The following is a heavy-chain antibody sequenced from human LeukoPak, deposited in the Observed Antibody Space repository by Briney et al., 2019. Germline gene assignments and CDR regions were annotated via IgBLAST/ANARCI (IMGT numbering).Heavy chain of an antibody. CDR1: GYTFNTHA. CDR3: ARGRQPYYYDSSGYYYGDY. Sequence: ASVKVSCEASGYTFNTHAIHWVRQAPGQRLEWMGWINAGNGNTKYSQKFQGRVTITRDTSASTAYLELSSLRSEDTAVYYCARGRQPYYYDSSGYYYGDYWGQGTLVTVSS. V-gene: IGHV1-3*01. CDR2: INAGNGNT. D-gene: IGHD3-22*01. J-gene: IGHJ4*02.